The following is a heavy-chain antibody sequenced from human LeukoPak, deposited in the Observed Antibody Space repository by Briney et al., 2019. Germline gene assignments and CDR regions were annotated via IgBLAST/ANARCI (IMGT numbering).Heavy chain of an antibody. CDR2: IYSGGNT. D-gene: IGHD6-19*01. CDR1: GFTVSSNS. J-gene: IGHJ4*02. V-gene: IGHV3-53*01. CDR3: AKSPPRYSSGWYEKFEKVSYYFDY. Sequence: PGGSLRLSCTVSGFTVSSNSWSWVRQAPGKGLEWVSFIYSGGNTHYSDSVKGRFTLSRDNSKNTLYLQINSLRAEDTAIYYCAKSPPRYSSGWYEKFEKVSYYFDYWGQGTLVTVSS.